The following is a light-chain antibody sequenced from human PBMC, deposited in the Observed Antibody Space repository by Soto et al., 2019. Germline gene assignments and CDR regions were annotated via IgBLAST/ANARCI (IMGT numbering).Light chain of an antibody. CDR3: QQYNNWPPIT. CDR1: QGVSSN. J-gene: IGKJ2*01. CDR2: SAS. Sequence: ETVMTQSPATLSVSPGERATLSCRASQGVSSNLAWYQQKPGQAPRLLNYSASTRATGIPARFSGSGSGTEFALTISSLQSEDFAVYYCQQYNNWPPITFGQGTKLEIK. V-gene: IGKV3-15*01.